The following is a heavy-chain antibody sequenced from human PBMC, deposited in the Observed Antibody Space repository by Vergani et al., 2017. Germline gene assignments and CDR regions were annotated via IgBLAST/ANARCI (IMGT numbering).Heavy chain of an antibody. Sequence: QVQLVQSGAEVKKPGASVKVSCKASGYTFTSYDINWVRQATGQGLEWMGWMNPNSGNTGYAQKFQGRVTMTRNTSISTAYMELSSLRSEDTAVYYCAKERISGYDYWSGYYVFRESHYYYYGMDVWGQGTTVTVSS. D-gene: IGHD3-3*01. CDR3: AKERISGYDYWSGYYVFRESHYYYYGMDV. V-gene: IGHV1-8*01. CDR2: MNPNSGNT. CDR1: GYTFTSYD. J-gene: IGHJ6*02.